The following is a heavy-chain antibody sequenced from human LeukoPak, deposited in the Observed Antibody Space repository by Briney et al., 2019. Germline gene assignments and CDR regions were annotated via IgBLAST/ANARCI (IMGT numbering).Heavy chain of an antibody. CDR3: SAAVANTNGWYSYFDY. D-gene: IGHD6-19*01. Sequence: GASLRLSCAASGFTFSVAWMSWVRQAPGKGLEWVGRIQAKTDGGTTDYAAPVRGRFTISRDDSKNTLYLQLNSLKTEDTAVYYCSAAVANTNGWYSYFDYWGQGTLVTVSS. V-gene: IGHV3-15*01. CDR2: IQAKTDGGTT. CDR1: GFTFSVAW. J-gene: IGHJ4*02.